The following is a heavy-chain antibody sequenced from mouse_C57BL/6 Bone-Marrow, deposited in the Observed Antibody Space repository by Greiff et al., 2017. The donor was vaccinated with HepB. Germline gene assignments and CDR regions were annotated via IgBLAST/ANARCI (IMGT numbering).Heavy chain of an antibody. D-gene: IGHD2-2*01. J-gene: IGHJ3*01. CDR1: GYTFTSYW. V-gene: IGHV1-53*01. Sequence: QVQLQQPGTELVKPGASVKLSCKASGYTFTSYWMHWVKQRPGQGLEWIGNINPSNGGTNYNEKFKRKATLTVDKSSSTAYMQLSSLTSEDSAVYYCARSPLYYGYDEVAYWGQGTLVTVSA. CDR3: ARSPLYYGYDEVAY. CDR2: INPSNGGT.